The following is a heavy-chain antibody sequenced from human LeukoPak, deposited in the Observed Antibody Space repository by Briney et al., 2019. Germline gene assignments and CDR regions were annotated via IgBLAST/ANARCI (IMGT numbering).Heavy chain of an antibody. V-gene: IGHV4-34*01. CDR3: ARGRRGYYDFWSGYYLLY. CDR1: GGSFSGYY. J-gene: IGHJ4*02. CDR2: INHSGST. Sequence: SETLSLTCAVYGGSFSGYYWSWIRQPPGKGLEWIGEINHSGSTNYNPSLRSRVTISVDTSKNQFSLKLSSVTAADTAVYYCARGRRGYYDFWSGYYLLYWGQGTLVTVSS. D-gene: IGHD3-3*01.